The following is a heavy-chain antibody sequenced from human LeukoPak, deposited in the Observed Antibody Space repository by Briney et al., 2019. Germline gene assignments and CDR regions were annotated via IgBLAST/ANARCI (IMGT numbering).Heavy chain of an antibody. D-gene: IGHD1-1*01. J-gene: IGHJ4*02. CDR1: GFTFSNYT. Sequence: GGSLRLSCAASGFTFSNYTMNWVRQAPGKGLEWVSSISSSSSYIFYADLVKGRFTISRDNAKNSLYLQMNSLRAEDTAVYYCASSLLYRAFHYWGQGTLVTASS. V-gene: IGHV3-21*01. CDR3: ASSLLYRAFHY. CDR2: ISSSSSYI.